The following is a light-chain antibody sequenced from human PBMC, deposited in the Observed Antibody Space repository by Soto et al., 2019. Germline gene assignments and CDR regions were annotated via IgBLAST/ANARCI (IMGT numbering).Light chain of an antibody. Sequence: IVMTQTPATLSVSPGERVTISCRASQSVTNTLAWYQHKTGQAPRLLSSDASRAATGIPARFSGSGSGTDFALTINCLQSEDFAVYYCRQYYIWAVTYGRGIKVDI. CDR1: QSVTNT. V-gene: IGKV3-15*01. CDR3: RQYYIWAVT. CDR2: DAS. J-gene: IGKJ4*01.